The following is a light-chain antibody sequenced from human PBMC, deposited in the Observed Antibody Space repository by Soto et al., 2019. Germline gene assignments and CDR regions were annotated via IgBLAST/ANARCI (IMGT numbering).Light chain of an antibody. V-gene: IGLV2-14*01. Sequence: QSALTQPASVSGSPGQSIAISCTGTSSDVGGYNYVSWYQQHPGKAPKLMIYDVSNRPSGVSDRFSGSKSGNTASLTISGLQAEDEADYYCSSYRPTSTVVLFGGGTQLTVL. CDR1: SSDVGGYNY. CDR3: SSYRPTSTVVL. CDR2: DVS. J-gene: IGLJ2*01.